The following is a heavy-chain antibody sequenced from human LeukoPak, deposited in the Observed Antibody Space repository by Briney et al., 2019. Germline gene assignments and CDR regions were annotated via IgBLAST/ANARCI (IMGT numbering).Heavy chain of an antibody. CDR3: ARHPSGSFFLDY. CDR1: GGSISSYY. J-gene: IGHJ4*02. CDR2: IYYSGST. V-gene: IGHV4-59*08. D-gene: IGHD1-26*01. Sequence: SETLSLTCTVSGGSISSYYWSWIRQPPGKGLEWIGYIYYSGSTNYNPSLKSRVTISVDTSKNQFSLKLSSVTAADTAVYYCARHPSGSFFLDYWGPGTLVTVSS.